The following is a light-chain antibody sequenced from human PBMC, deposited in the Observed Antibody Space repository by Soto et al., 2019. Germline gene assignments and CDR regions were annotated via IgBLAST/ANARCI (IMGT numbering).Light chain of an antibody. CDR1: QRVLYSSNNKNY. J-gene: IGKJ5*01. CDR3: QQYNSYLYT. V-gene: IGKV4-1*01. CDR2: WAS. Sequence: DIVMTQSPDSLAVSLGERATINCKSSQRVLYSSNNKNYLAWYQQKPGQPPKLIIYWASTRESGVPDRFSGSGSGTDFTLTISSLQPDDAATYYCQQYNSYLYTFGQGTRLEIK.